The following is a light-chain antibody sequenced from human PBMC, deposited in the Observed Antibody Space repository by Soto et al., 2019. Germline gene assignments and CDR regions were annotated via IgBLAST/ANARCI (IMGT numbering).Light chain of an antibody. CDR1: QSVSNNY. Sequence: EIVLTQSPGTLSLSPGERATLSCRASQSVSNNYLAWYQQKPGQAPRVLIYDASTRATGIPDRFSGIGSGTDFTLSISSLQPEDFATYYCQQSYSGPLTFGGGTKVDIK. J-gene: IGKJ4*01. CDR3: QQSYSGPLT. CDR2: DAS. V-gene: IGKV3D-20*02.